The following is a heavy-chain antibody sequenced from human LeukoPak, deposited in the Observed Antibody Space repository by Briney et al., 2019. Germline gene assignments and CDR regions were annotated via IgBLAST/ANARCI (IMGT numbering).Heavy chain of an antibody. J-gene: IGHJ3*02. CDR2: IQYDGSEE. CDR1: GFTFSSYG. Sequence: GGSLRLSCAASGFTFSSYGMNWVRQAPGKGLGWVTFIQYDGSEEYYGDSVKGRFTISRDNSKNTLYLQFNSLRPEDTAVYYCAKNRGYNYGLDAFDIWGQGTMVTVSS. CDR3: AKNRGYNYGLDAFDI. D-gene: IGHD5-18*01. V-gene: IGHV3-30*02.